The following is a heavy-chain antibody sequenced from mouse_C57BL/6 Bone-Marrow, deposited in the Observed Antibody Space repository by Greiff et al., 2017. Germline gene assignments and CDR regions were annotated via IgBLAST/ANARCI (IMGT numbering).Heavy chain of an antibody. CDR1: GYTFTDYE. CDR3: TRWLLLRWVFAY. J-gene: IGHJ3*01. Sequence: QVQLKQSGAELVRPGASVTLSCKASGYTFTDYEMHWVKQTPVHGLEWIGAIDPETGGTAYNQKFKGKAILTADKSSSTAYMELRSLTSEDSAVYYGTRWLLLRWVFAYWGQGTLVTVSA. CDR2: IDPETGGT. D-gene: IGHD1-1*01. V-gene: IGHV1-15*01.